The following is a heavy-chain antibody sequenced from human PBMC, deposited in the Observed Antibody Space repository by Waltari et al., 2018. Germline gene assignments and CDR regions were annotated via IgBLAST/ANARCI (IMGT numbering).Heavy chain of an antibody. D-gene: IGHD1-20*01. CDR1: GFTVSSNY. CDR3: ARVLYNWNGRGEDV. J-gene: IGHJ6*02. CDR2: IYSGGST. Sequence: EVQLVESGGGLIQPGGSLRLSCAASGFTVSSNYMSWVRQAPGKGLEWVSVIYSGGSTYYADSVKGRFTISRDNSKNTLYLQMNSLRAEDTAVYYCARVLYNWNGRGEDVWGQGTTVIVSS. V-gene: IGHV3-53*01.